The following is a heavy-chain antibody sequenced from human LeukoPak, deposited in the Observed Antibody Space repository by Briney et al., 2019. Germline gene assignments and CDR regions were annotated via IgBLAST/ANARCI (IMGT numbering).Heavy chain of an antibody. D-gene: IGHD3-22*01. V-gene: IGHV1-18*01. J-gene: IGHJ3*02. CDR1: GYTFTSYD. CDR2: ISAYNGNT. Sequence: ASVKVSCKASGYTFTSYDISWVRQAPGQGLEWMGWISAYNGNTNYAQKLQGRVTMTTDTSTSTAYMELRSLRSDDTAVYYCARGLDYYDSSGIDAFDIWGQGTMVTVSS. CDR3: ARGLDYYDSSGIDAFDI.